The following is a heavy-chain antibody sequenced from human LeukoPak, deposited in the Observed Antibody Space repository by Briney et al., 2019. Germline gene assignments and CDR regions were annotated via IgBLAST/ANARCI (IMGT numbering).Heavy chain of an antibody. CDR2: IYYSGST. V-gene: IGHV4-39*01. D-gene: IGHD3-10*02. CDR1: GGSISSSSYY. Sequence: SETLSLTCTVSGGSISSSSYYWGWIRQPPGKGLEWIGSIYYSGSTYYNPSLKSRVTISVDTSKNQFSLKLSSVTAADTAVYYCARNVFVGFDIWGQGTMVTVSS. CDR3: ARNVFVGFDI. J-gene: IGHJ3*02.